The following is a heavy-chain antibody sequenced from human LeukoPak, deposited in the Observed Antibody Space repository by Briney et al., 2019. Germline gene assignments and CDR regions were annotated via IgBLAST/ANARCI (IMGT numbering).Heavy chain of an antibody. V-gene: IGHV4-59*08. CDR2: IFYSGST. J-gene: IGHJ2*01. CDR3: VRLSLDTALPNWYFDL. Sequence: SETLSLTCTVSGGSIISYYWTWIRQPPGKGLEWIGYIFYSGSTNYNPSLKSRVTISVDTSKNQFSLKLSSVTAADTAVYYCVRLSLDTALPNWYFDLWGRGTLVTVSS. CDR1: GGSIISYY. D-gene: IGHD5-18*01.